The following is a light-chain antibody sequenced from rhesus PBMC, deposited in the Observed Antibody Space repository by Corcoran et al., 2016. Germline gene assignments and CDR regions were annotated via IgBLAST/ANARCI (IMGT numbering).Light chain of an antibody. CDR1: ESVGSD. CDR2: SAY. V-gene: IGKV3-40*03. J-gene: IGKJ1*01. CDR3: QQYNDLLPT. Sequence: EIVMTQSPATLSLSPGETATLSCRASESVGSDLAWYQQKPGQAPKLLVHSAYFRATGIPDRFSGSGSRTEFTLTISSLEPEDVGVYHCQQYNDLLPTFGQGTKVEIK.